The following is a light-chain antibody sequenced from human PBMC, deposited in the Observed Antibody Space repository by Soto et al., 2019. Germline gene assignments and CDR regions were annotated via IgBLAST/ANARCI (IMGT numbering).Light chain of an antibody. CDR3: GTWDSSPSVGGV. Sequence: QSVLTQPPSVSAAPGQEVTISCSGSSSNIENNYVSWYQQLSGTAPKLLIYENNKRPSGIPDRFSGSKSGTSATLGITGLQTGDEGDCYCGTWDSSPSVGGVFGGGTKVTVL. J-gene: IGLJ3*02. CDR1: SSNIENNY. CDR2: ENN. V-gene: IGLV1-51*02.